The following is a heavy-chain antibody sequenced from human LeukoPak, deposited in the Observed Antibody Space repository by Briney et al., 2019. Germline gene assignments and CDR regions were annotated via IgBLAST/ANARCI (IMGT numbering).Heavy chain of an antibody. CDR3: ARLNYYDSSGLFNY. Sequence: SETLSLTCAVYGGSFSGYYWSWIRQPPGKGLEWIGEINHSGSTNYNPSLKSRVTISVDTSKNQFSLKLSSVTAADTAVYYCARLNYYDSSGLFNYWGQGTLVTVSS. D-gene: IGHD3-22*01. J-gene: IGHJ4*02. CDR2: INHSGST. CDR1: GGSFSGYY. V-gene: IGHV4-34*01.